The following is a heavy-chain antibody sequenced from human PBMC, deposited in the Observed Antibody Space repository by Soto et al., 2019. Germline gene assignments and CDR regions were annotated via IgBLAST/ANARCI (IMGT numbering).Heavy chain of an antibody. CDR3: AKDAIGLAVAGKDNWFDP. D-gene: IGHD6-19*01. V-gene: IGHV3-23*01. CDR2: ISGSGGST. Sequence: GGSLRLSCAASGFTFSSYAMSWVRQAPGKGLEWVSAISGSGGSTYYADSVKGRFTISRDNSKNTLYLQMNSLRAEGTAVYYCAKDAIGLAVAGKDNWFDPWGQGTLVTVSS. J-gene: IGHJ5*02. CDR1: GFTFSSYA.